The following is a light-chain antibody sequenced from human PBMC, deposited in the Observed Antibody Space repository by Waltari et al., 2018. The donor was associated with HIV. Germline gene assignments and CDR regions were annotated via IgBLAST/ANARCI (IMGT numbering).Light chain of an antibody. J-gene: IGLJ2*01. V-gene: IGLV2-23*02. Sequence: QSALTQPASVSGSPGQSITISCTGTSSDVGSYYIVSWYQQHPGQAPQLMIYEVSKLPSGVSNRFSGSKSGNTASLTISGLQAEDEADYYCCSYAGSSTFVVFGGGTKLTVL. CDR2: EVS. CDR1: SSDVGSYYI. CDR3: CSYAGSSTFVV.